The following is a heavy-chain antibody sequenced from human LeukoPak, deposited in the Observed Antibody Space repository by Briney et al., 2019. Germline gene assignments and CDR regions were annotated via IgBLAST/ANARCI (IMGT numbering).Heavy chain of an antibody. CDR1: GGSISSYY. CDR2: IYYSGST. Sequence: PSETLSLTCTVSGGSISSYYWSWIRQPPGKGLEWIGYIYYSGSTNYNPSLKSQVTISVDTSKNQFSLKLSSVTAADTAVYYCARQGRDGYNRPYFDYWGQGTLVTVSS. J-gene: IGHJ4*02. V-gene: IGHV4-59*08. CDR3: ARQGRDGYNRPYFDY. D-gene: IGHD5-24*01.